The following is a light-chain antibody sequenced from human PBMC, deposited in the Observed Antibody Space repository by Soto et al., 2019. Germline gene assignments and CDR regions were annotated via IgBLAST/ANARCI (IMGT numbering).Light chain of an antibody. J-gene: IGLJ3*02. V-gene: IGLV2-14*01. CDR1: SSDVGGYRF. Sequence: QSALTQPASVSGSPGQSITISCTGTSSDVGGYRFVSWYQHHPGEAPKLIIYEVSNRPSGVSYRFSGSKSGNTASLTISGLQAEDESLYYCSSESSGSTPMLFGGGTQLTVL. CDR3: SSESSGSTPML. CDR2: EVS.